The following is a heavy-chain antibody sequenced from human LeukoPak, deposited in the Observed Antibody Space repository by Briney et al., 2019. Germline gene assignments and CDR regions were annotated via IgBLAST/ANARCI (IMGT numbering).Heavy chain of an antibody. V-gene: IGHV4-39*01. CDR2: IYYSGST. J-gene: IGHJ6*03. D-gene: IGHD6-19*01. CDR3: ARNPGSGWYCYYYYMDV. Sequence: PSETLSLTCTVSGGSISSSSYYWGWIRQPPGKGLEWIGSIYYSGSTYYNPSLKSRVTISVDTSKNQFSLKLSSVTAADTAVYYCARNPGSGWYCYYYYMDVWGKGTTVTVSS. CDR1: GGSISSSSYY.